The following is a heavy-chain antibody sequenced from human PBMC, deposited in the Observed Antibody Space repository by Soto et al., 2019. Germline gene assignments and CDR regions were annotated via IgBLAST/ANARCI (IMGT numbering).Heavy chain of an antibody. CDR3: AKDPQQLIAYFDY. Sequence: PGGSLRLSCAASEFTFSNYAMSWVRQAPGKGLEWVSSISDNGGTTYYADSVKGRFTISRDNSKNTLYLQMNSLRAEDTAVYYCAKDPQQLIAYFDYWGRGTQVTVSS. CDR1: EFTFSNYA. D-gene: IGHD6-13*01. V-gene: IGHV3-23*01. CDR2: ISDNGGTT. J-gene: IGHJ4*02.